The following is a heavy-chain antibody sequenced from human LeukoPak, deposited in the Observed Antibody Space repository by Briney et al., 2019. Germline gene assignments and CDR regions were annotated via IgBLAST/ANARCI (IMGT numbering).Heavy chain of an antibody. CDR3: ARERRYYDSSGYQDLEYFQH. V-gene: IGHV1-69*05. D-gene: IGHD3-22*01. Sequence: ASVKVSCKASGGTFSSYAISWVRQAPGQGLEWMGGIIPIFGTANYAQKLQGRVTITTDESTSTAYMELSSLRSEDTAVYYCARERRYYDSSGYQDLEYFQHWGQGTLVTVSS. CDR1: GGTFSSYA. CDR2: IIPIFGTA. J-gene: IGHJ1*01.